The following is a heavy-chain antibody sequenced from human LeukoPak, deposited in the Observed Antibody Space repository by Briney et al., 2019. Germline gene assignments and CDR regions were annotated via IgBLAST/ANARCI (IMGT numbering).Heavy chain of an antibody. CDR2: INPNSGGT. D-gene: IGHD3-22*01. Sequence: ASVKVSCKASRYPFTGYYLHCVRQAPGQGLEWMGWINPNSGGTNYAQKFQGRVTMTRDTSISTAYMELSRLRSDDTAVYYCWYYYDSSNAVVNAFDIWGQGTMVTVSS. J-gene: IGHJ3*02. CDR3: WYYYDSSNAVVNAFDI. V-gene: IGHV1-2*02. CDR1: RYPFTGYY.